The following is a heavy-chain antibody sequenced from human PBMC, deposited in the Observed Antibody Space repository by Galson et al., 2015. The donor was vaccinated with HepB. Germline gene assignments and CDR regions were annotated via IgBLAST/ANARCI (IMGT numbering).Heavy chain of an antibody. J-gene: IGHJ6*02. CDR2: IKQDGSEK. CDR3: ARDNSRPPLGETGILYDFWSGYRSGYYYYGMDV. D-gene: IGHD3-3*01. V-gene: IGHV3-7*03. CDR1: GFTFSSYW. Sequence: SLRLSCAASGFTFSSYWMSWVRQAPGKGLEWVANIKQDGSEKYYVDSVKGRFTISRDNAKNSLYLQMNSLRAEDTAVYYCARDNSRPPLGETGILYDFWSGYRSGYYYYGMDVWGQGTTVTVSS.